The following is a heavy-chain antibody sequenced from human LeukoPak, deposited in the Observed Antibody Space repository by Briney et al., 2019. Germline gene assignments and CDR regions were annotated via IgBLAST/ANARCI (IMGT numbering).Heavy chain of an antibody. CDR3: ARATRDYYDSSPRDY. V-gene: IGHV1-18*01. J-gene: IGHJ4*02. D-gene: IGHD3-22*01. Sequence: GASVKVSCKASGYTFTSYGISWVRQAPGQGLEWMGWISAYNGNTNYAQKLQGRVTMTTDTSTSTAYMELRSLRSDDTAVYYCARATRDYYDSSPRDYWGQGTLVTVSS. CDR1: GYTFTSYG. CDR2: ISAYNGNT.